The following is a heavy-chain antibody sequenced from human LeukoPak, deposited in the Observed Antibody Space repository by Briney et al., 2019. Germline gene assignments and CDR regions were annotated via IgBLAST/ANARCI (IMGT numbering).Heavy chain of an antibody. CDR2: ISSSSSYI. CDR1: GFTFSSYS. CDR3: ARGGGLDV. V-gene: IGHV3-21*04. Sequence: GGSLRLSCAASGFTFSSYSMNWVRRAPGKGLEWVSSISSSSSYIYYADSVKGRFTISRDNAKNSLYLQMSNLRAEDTAVYFCARGGGLDVWGQGATVTVSS. J-gene: IGHJ6*02. D-gene: IGHD3-16*01.